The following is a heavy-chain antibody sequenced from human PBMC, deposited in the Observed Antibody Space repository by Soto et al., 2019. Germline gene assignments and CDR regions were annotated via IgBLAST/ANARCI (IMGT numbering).Heavy chain of an antibody. CDR2: IWYGGSNK. J-gene: IGHJ3*02. Sequence: QVQLVESGGGVVQPGRSLRLSCAASGFTFSSYGMHWVRQAPGKGLEWVAVIWYGGSNKYYADSVKGRFTISRDNSKNTLYQQMNSLRDEDTAVYYSARERYCSGGSCYGDYGGASSAFDIWGQGTMVTVSS. CDR1: GFTFSSYG. D-gene: IGHD2-15*01. V-gene: IGHV3-33*01. CDR3: ARERYCSGGSCYGDYGGASSAFDI.